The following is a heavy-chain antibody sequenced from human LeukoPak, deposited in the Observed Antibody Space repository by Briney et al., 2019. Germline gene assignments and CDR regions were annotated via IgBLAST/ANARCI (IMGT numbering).Heavy chain of an antibody. D-gene: IGHD3-10*01. Sequence: PSETLSLTCTVSDTSLSTYFWIWIRQPAGKGLEWIGHMYATGTTNYTPSLKSRVSMSIDTSKNQLSLNLRSVTAAHTAVYYCARGMGTMLRTTIYYFDYWGQGTLVTGSS. J-gene: IGHJ4*02. V-gene: IGHV4-4*07. CDR3: ARGMGTMLRTTIYYFDY. CDR1: DTSLSTYF. CDR2: MYATGTT.